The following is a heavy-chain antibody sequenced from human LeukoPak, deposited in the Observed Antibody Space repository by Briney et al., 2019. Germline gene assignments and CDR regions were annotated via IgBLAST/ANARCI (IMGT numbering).Heavy chain of an antibody. CDR2: ISAYNGNT. CDR3: ARDVGEGFCSGGSCSDY. V-gene: IGHV1-18*01. D-gene: IGHD2-15*01. J-gene: IGHJ4*02. CDR1: GYTFTNYA. Sequence: ASVKVSCKASGYTFTNYAISWVRQAPGQGLEWMGWISAYNGNTNYAQKLQGRVTMTTDTSTSTVYMEPRSLRSDDTAVYYCARDVGEGFCSGGSCSDYWGQGTLVTVSS.